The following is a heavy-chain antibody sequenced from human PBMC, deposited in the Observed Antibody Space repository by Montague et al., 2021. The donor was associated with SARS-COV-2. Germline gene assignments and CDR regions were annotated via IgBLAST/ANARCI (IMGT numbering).Heavy chain of an antibody. V-gene: IGHV4-34*01. CDR2: INQRGST. D-gene: IGHD3-22*01. J-gene: IGHJ4*02. CDR3: ARGQSGITMIVVAILGVEFYFDN. CDR1: GGSFSDSH. Sequence: SETLSLTCAVYGGSFSDSHWSWLRQPPGKGLEWIGEINQRGSTKYNPSLKSRVTISVDTSKNQFSLKLSSLTAADTAVYYCARGQSGITMIVVAILGVEFYFDNWGQGTLVTVSS.